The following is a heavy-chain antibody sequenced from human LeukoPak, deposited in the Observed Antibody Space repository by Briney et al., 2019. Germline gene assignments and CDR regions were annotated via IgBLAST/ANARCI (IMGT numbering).Heavy chain of an antibody. CDR1: GGSISSYY. CDR2: VYYSGST. CDR3: ARRYCSGGSCYSSLDY. V-gene: IGHV4-59*01. Sequence: SQTLSLTCTVSGGSISSYYWTWIRQPPGKGLEWIGYVYYSGSTKYNPSLKSRVTISVDTSKNQFSLKLNSVTAADTDVYYCARRYCSGGSCYSSLDYWGQGTLVTVSS. D-gene: IGHD2-15*01. J-gene: IGHJ4*02.